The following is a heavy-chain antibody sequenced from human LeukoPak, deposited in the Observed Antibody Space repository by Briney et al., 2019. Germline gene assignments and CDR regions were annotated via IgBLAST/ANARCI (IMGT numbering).Heavy chain of an antibody. CDR1: GFTVSSDY. CDR2: IYSGGSA. CDR3: ARNWFDP. V-gene: IGHV3-53*05. J-gene: IGHJ5*02. Sequence: GGSLRLSCAASGFTVSSDYMSWVRQAPGKGLEWVSVIYSGGSAYYADSVKGRVTISRDKSKNTVYLQMNSLRFEDTAMYYCARNWFDPWGQGTLVTVYS.